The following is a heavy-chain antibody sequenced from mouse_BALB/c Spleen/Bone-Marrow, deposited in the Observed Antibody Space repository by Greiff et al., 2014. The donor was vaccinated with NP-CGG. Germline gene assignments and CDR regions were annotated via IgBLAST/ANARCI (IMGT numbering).Heavy chain of an antibody. D-gene: IGHD2-14*01. J-gene: IGHJ4*01. CDR1: GYTFSSYW. Sequence: QVQLQQSGAELMKPGASVKISCKATGYTFSSYWIEWVKQRPGHGLEWIGEILPGSGTTNYNENFKGKATFTADTSSNTAYMQLSSLTSEDSAVYYCARGYRYDGAMDYWGQGTSVTVSS. CDR3: ARGYRYDGAMDY. V-gene: IGHV1-9*01. CDR2: ILPGSGTT.